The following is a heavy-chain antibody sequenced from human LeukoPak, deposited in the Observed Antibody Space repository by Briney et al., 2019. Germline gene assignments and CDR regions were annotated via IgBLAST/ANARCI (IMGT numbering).Heavy chain of an antibody. CDR2: TNPNSGGT. V-gene: IGHV1-2*02. CDR3: ARIFCSSRSCYFFDY. D-gene: IGHD2-2*01. J-gene: IGHJ4*02. Sequence: ASVKVSCKASGYTFSGYYMHWVRQAPGQGLEWMGWTNPNSGGTNYAQKFQGRVTMTRDTSISTAYMELSRLRSDDTAVYYCARIFCSSRSCYFFDYWGQGTLVTVS. CDR1: GYTFSGYY.